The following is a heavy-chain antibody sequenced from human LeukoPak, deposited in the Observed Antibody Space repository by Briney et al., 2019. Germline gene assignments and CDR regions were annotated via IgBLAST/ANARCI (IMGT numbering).Heavy chain of an antibody. D-gene: IGHD2-2*01. CDR1: GYTFTDYY. CDR3: ARANFLYCSSTTCLFDY. CDR2: INPNSGDT. Sequence: ASVKVSCKASGYTFTDYYLHWVRQAPGQGFEWMGCINPNSGDTNYAQKFQGRVTMTRDTSISTAHMEMSRLRSDDTAVYYCARANFLYCSSTTCLFDYWGQGTLVTVSS. J-gene: IGHJ4*02. V-gene: IGHV1-2*02.